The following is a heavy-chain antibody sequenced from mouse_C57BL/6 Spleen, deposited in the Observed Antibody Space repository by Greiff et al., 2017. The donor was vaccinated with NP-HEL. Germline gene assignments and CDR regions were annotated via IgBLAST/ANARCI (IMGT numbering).Heavy chain of an antibody. V-gene: IGHV1-15*01. CDR3: TRCDGSTMDY. D-gene: IGHD2-1*01. CDR2: IDPETGGT. Sequence: VQLQQSGAELVRPGASVTLSCKASGYTFTDYEMHWVKQTPVHGLEWIGAIDPETGGTAYNQKFKGKAILTADKSSSTAYMELRSLTSEDSAVYYCTRCDGSTMDYWGQGTTLTVSS. J-gene: IGHJ2*01. CDR1: GYTFTDYE.